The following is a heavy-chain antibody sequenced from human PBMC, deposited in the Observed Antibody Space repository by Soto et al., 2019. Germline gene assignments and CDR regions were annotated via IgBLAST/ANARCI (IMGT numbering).Heavy chain of an antibody. Sequence: EVQLVESGGGSVQPGGSLRLSCVASGITFSGYWMHWVRQVPGKGLVWVARVDSDGSGTSYADSVKGRFTISRDNAKNTLYLQMNGLRVEDTAVYYCATVFEHWGQGIPVTLSS. J-gene: IGHJ4*02. CDR3: ATVFEH. CDR2: VDSDGSGT. V-gene: IGHV3-74*01. CDR1: GITFSGYW.